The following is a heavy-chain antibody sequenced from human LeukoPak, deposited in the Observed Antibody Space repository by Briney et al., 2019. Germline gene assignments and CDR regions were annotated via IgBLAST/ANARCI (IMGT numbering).Heavy chain of an antibody. D-gene: IGHD1-26*01. CDR2: IIPIHGIA. J-gene: IGHJ4*02. CDR3: ARVIVGATGYYFDY. V-gene: IGHV1-69*04. CDR1: GGTFSSYA. Sequence: SVKVSCKASGGTFSSYAISWVRQAPGQGLEWMGRIIPIHGIANYAQKFQGRVTITADKSTSTAYMELSSLRSEDTAVYYCARVIVGATGYYFDYWGQGTLVTVSS.